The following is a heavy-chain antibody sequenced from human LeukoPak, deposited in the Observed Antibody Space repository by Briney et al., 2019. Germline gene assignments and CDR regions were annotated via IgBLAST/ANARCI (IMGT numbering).Heavy chain of an antibody. J-gene: IGHJ2*01. Sequence: GGSLRLSCAASGFTFSSYSMNWVRQAPGKGLEWVSYISSSSSTIYYADSVKGRFTISRDNAKNSLYLQMNSLRAEDTAVYYCARDGSGSYYDWYFDLWGRGTLVTVSS. V-gene: IGHV3-48*01. D-gene: IGHD1-26*01. CDR3: ARDGSGSYYDWYFDL. CDR2: ISSSSSTI. CDR1: GFTFSSYS.